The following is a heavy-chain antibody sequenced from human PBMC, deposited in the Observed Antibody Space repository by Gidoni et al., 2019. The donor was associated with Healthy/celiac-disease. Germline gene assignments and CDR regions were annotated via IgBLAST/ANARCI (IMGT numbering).Heavy chain of an antibody. Sequence: EVQMLESGGGLVQPGGSLILTCAASGFTFSSYASSWVRQAPGKGWEGVSDISCSGVSTYYAPSVKGRFSISIDNSKNTFYLQMNSLTAEDTAVYYCAKDLPTVTPHGYFDPWGRGTLVTVSS. V-gene: IGHV3-23*01. CDR3: AKDLPTVTPHGYFDP. J-gene: IGHJ2*01. CDR2: ISCSGVST. D-gene: IGHD4-17*01. CDR1: GFTFSSYA.